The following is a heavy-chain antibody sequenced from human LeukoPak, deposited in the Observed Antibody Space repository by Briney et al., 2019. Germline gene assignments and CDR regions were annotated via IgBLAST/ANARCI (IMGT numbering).Heavy chain of an antibody. Sequence: PSETLSLTCTVSGGSISTYYWSWIRQPPGKGLEWIGYIYYSGSTNYNPSLKSRVTTSVDTSKNQFSLKLSSVTAADAAVYYCARDTGTVVDYWGQGTLVTVSS. CDR1: GGSISTYY. CDR3: ARDTGTVVDY. D-gene: IGHD4-23*01. V-gene: IGHV4-59*01. J-gene: IGHJ4*02. CDR2: IYYSGST.